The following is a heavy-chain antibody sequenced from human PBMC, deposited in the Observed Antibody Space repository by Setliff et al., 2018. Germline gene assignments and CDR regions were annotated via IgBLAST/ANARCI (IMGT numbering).Heavy chain of an antibody. V-gene: IGHV1-18*01. D-gene: IGHD3-10*01. J-gene: IGHJ6*03. Sequence: ASVKVSCKASGYIFNTFGISWVRRAPGQGLGWVGWISPYNGDTKYAQKLQDRVTMTIDTSTSTAYVEVRSLRSDDTALYYCARSPPNRGVGQGHYMDVWGKGTTVTVSS. CDR1: GYIFNTFG. CDR2: ISPYNGDT. CDR3: ARSPPNRGVGQGHYMDV.